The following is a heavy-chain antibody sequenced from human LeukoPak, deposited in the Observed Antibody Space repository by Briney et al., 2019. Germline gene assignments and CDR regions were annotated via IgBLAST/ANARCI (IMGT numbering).Heavy chain of an antibody. CDR2: IYYSGTT. Sequence: SETLSLTCTVSGGTIISGSHHWGWIRQPPGKGLEWIGSIYYSGTTYYKPSLKSRVTISADTSKKQFSLKLGSVTAADTAVYYCARLVLGPGYYFDSWGQGTLVTVSS. D-gene: IGHD3-10*01. V-gene: IGHV4-39*01. CDR1: GGTIISGSHH. CDR3: ARLVLGPGYYFDS. J-gene: IGHJ4*02.